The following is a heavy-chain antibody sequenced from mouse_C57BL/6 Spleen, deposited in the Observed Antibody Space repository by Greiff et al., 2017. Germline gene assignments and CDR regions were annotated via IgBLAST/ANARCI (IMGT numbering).Heavy chain of an antibody. Sequence: QVQLQQPGAELVKPGASVKLSCKASGYTFTSYWMQWVKQRPGQGLEWIGEIDPSDSYTNYNQKFKGKATLTVDTSSSTAYVQLSSLTSADSAVXYCARGGRRDAMDYWGQGTSVTVSS. V-gene: IGHV1-50*01. D-gene: IGHD3-3*01. J-gene: IGHJ4*01. CDR2: IDPSDSYT. CDR3: ARGGRRDAMDY. CDR1: GYTFTSYW.